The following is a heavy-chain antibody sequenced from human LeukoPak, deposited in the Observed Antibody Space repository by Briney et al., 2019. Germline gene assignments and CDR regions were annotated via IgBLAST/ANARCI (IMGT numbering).Heavy chain of an antibody. J-gene: IGHJ6*02. Sequence: GGSLRLSCVASGFTFDTYWMHWVRQAPGKGLEWVAVISYDGGNKDYTDSVKGRFTISRDNSKNTLYLQMNSLRAEDTAVYYCARDDREVWFGVAGYYYYGMDVWGQGTTVTVSS. CDR3: ARDDREVWFGVAGYYYYGMDV. CDR1: GFTFDTYW. D-gene: IGHD3-10*01. V-gene: IGHV3-30*03. CDR2: ISYDGGNK.